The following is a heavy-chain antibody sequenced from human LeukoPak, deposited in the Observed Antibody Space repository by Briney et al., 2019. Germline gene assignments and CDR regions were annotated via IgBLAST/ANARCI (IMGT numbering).Heavy chain of an antibody. J-gene: IGHJ4*02. V-gene: IGHV3-33*01. CDR2: IWYDGSNK. D-gene: IGHD6-13*01. Sequence: PGRSLRLSCAASGFTFSSYGMHWVRQAPGKGLEWVAVIWYDGSNKYYADSVKGRFTISRDNSKNTLYLQMNSLRAEDTAVYYCARDLGRSWYVFDYWGQGTLVTVSS. CDR3: ARDLGRSWYVFDY. CDR1: GFTFSSYG.